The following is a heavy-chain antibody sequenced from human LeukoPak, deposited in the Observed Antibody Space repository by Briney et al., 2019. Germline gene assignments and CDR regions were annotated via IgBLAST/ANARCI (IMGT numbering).Heavy chain of an antibody. Sequence: SETLSLTCAVYGGSFSGYYWSWIRQPPGKGREWIGEINHSGSTNYNPSLKSRVTISVDTSKNQFSLKLSSVTAADTAVYYCARGGQLWCYDAFDIWGQGTMVTVSS. J-gene: IGHJ3*02. CDR2: INHSGST. D-gene: IGHD4/OR15-4a*01. CDR3: ARGGQLWCYDAFDI. V-gene: IGHV4-34*01. CDR1: GGSFSGYY.